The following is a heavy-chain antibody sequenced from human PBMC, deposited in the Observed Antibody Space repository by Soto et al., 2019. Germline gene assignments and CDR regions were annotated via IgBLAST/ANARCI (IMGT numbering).Heavy chain of an antibody. CDR2: ISFDGRNK. V-gene: IGHV3-30*18. CDR1: GFNFFSYG. CDR3: AKEYYDSKYDFEL. D-gene: IGHD3-22*01. Sequence: PGGSLRLSCAASGFNFFSYGMHWVRQAPGKGLEWVADISFDGRNKHYADSVKGRFTISRDNSKNTLFLQMNSLRAEDTAVYFCAKEYYDSKYDFELWGQGTMVTVSS. J-gene: IGHJ3*01.